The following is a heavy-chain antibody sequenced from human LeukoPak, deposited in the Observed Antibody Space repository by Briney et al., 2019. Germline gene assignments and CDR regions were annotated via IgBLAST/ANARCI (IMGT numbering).Heavy chain of an antibody. CDR1: GGSISSSSHY. CDR3: ASRDGYGDDAFDI. V-gene: IGHV4-61*05. Sequence: SETLSLTCTVSGGSISSSSHYWGWIRQPPGRGLEWIGYIYYSGSTNYNPSLKSRVTISVDTSKNQFSLKLSSVTAADTAVYYCASRDGYGDDAFDIWGQGTMVTVSS. D-gene: IGHD5-24*01. J-gene: IGHJ3*02. CDR2: IYYSGST.